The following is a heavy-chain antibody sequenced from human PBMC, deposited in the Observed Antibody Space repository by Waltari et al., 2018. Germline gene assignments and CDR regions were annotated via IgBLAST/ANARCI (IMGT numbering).Heavy chain of an antibody. CDR2: INAGNGNT. J-gene: IGHJ3*02. D-gene: IGHD3-10*01. CDR1: GYTFTSYA. CDR3: ARQITMVRGAGGLDI. Sequence: QVQLVQSGAEVKKPGASVKVSCKASGYTFTSYAMHWVRQAPGQRLEWMGWINAGNGNTKYSQKFQGRVTITRDKSTSTAYMELSSLRSEDTAVYYCARQITMVRGAGGLDIWGQGTMVTVSS. V-gene: IGHV1-3*01.